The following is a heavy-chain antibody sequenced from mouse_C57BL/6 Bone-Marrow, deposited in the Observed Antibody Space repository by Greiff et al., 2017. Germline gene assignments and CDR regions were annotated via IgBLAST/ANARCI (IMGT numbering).Heavy chain of an antibody. D-gene: IGHD4-1*01. Sequence: EVMLVESGGGLVKPGGSLKLSCAASGFTFSDYGMHWVRQAPEKGLEWVAYISSRSSTIYYADTVKGRFTISRDNAKNTLFLQMTSLRSEDTAMYYCAKLGAYWGQGTLVTVSA. V-gene: IGHV5-17*01. CDR2: ISSRSSTI. J-gene: IGHJ3*01. CDR3: AKLGAY. CDR1: GFTFSDYG.